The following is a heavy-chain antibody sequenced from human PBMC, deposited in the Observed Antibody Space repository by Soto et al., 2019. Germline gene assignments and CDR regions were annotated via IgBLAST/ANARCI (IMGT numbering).Heavy chain of an antibody. D-gene: IGHD3-22*01. V-gene: IGHV1-18*01. Sequence: ASVKVSCKSSGYIFTNYDITWVRQAPGQGLEWMGWIRPRDGDTAYAPKFRDRVTMTRDTSTSTVYMELRRLRSDDTAVYYCARESPTMIDGVIGQGDYWGQGPLVTVSA. CDR2: IRPRDGDT. CDR1: GYIFTNYD. J-gene: IGHJ4*02. CDR3: ARESPTMIDGVIGQGDY.